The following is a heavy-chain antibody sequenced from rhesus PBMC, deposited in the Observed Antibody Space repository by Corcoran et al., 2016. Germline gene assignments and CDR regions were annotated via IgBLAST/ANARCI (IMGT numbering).Heavy chain of an antibody. Sequence: QVQLQESGPGVVKPSETRSLTCTVSGGSISDTYWWSGIRQPPGKGLEWTWYISGTSTSTNYTPSRKCRVTISAYTSKNPFSLKLSSVTAADTAVYYCARDEAGTTYNRFDVWGPGVLVTVSS. V-gene: IGHV4S10*01. CDR3: ARDEAGTTYNRFDV. CDR1: GGSISDTYW. CDR2: ISGTSTST. D-gene: IGHD1-20*01. J-gene: IGHJ5-1*01.